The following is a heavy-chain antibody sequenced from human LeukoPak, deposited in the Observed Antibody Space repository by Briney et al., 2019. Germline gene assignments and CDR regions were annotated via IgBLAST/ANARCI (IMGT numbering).Heavy chain of an antibody. J-gene: IGHJ4*02. V-gene: IGHV1-18*01. D-gene: IGHD6-19*01. CDR2: ISAYNGNT. CDR3: ARDGEKYSSGWQYYFDY. Sequence: ASVKVSCKASGYTFTSYGISLVRQAPGQGLEWMGWISAYNGNTNYAQKLQGRVTMTTDTSTSTAYMELRSLRSDDTAVYYCARDGEKYSSGWQYYFDYWGQGTLVTVSS. CDR1: GYTFTSYG.